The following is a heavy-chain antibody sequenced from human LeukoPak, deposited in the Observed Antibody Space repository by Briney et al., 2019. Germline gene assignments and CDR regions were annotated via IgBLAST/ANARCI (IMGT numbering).Heavy chain of an antibody. J-gene: IGHJ6*03. D-gene: IGHD4-17*01. V-gene: IGHV3-23*01. CDR2: ISGSGGST. Sequence: QPGGTLRLSCAASGFTFSSYGMSWVRQAPGKGLEWVSAISGSGGSTYYADSVKGRFTISRDNSKNTLYLQMNSLRAEDTAVYYCAKNYGDYFLASGVVGLLGTHYYCYYMDVWGKGTTVTISS. CDR1: GFTFSSYG. CDR3: AKNYGDYFLASGVVGLLGTHYYCYYMDV.